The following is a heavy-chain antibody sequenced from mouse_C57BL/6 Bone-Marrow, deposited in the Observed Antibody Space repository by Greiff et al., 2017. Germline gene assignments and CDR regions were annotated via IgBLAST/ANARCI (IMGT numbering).Heavy chain of an antibody. CDR3: ARLRLRRDAMDY. Sequence: EVKLVESGGGLVQPGGSLKLSCAASGFTFSDYYMYWVRQTPEKRLEWVAYISNGGGSTYYPDTVKGRFTISRDNAKNTLYLQMSRLKSEDTAMYYCARLRLRRDAMDYWGQGTSVTVSS. CDR2: ISNGGGST. J-gene: IGHJ4*01. V-gene: IGHV5-12*01. D-gene: IGHD2-4*01. CDR1: GFTFSDYY.